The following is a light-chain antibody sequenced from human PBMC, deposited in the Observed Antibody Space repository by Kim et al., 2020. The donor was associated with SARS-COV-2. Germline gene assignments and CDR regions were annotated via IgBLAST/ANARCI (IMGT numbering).Light chain of an antibody. V-gene: IGKV3-20*01. CDR3: QQYASSPWT. J-gene: IGKJ1*01. CDR2: GGS. CDR1: QSLSGNY. Sequence: SQRERATLCCRASQSLSGNYLAWYQQKPGQAPRLLIHGGSNWATGIPDRFSGSGSGTDFTLTISRLEPEDFAVYYCQQYASSPWTFGQGTKVDIK.